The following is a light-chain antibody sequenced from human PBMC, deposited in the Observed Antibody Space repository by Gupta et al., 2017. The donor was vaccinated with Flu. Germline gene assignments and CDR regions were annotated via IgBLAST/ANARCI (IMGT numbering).Light chain of an antibody. CDR1: QSSGTY. V-gene: IGKV1-39*01. Sequence: DIQMTQSPSSLSASVGDRVTIICRASQSSGTYLNWYQQKPGKAPNLLIYDASDLQSGVPSRFSGSGSGTDFTLTISRLQPEDFASYYCQQSFGTPYTFGQGTKLEIK. CDR3: QQSFGTPYT. CDR2: DAS. J-gene: IGKJ2*01.